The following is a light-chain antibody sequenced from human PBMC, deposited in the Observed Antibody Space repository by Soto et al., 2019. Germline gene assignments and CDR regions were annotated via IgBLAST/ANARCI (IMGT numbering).Light chain of an antibody. V-gene: IGKV1-5*03. Sequence: DIQMTQSPSTLSASVGDRVTITCRASQSISSWLAWYQQKPGKAPKLLIYKASSLESGVPSRFSGSRSGTEFTITIRSLQPHDFATYYCQQYNSDSRTFGQGTKVEIK. CDR2: KAS. J-gene: IGKJ1*01. CDR1: QSISSW. CDR3: QQYNSDSRT.